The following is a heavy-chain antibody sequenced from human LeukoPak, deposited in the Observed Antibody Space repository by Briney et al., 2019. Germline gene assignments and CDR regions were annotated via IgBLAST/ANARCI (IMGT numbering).Heavy chain of an antibody. D-gene: IGHD4-11*01. CDR1: GGTFSSYA. CDR3: AREYSNSGWGIDY. J-gene: IGHJ4*02. V-gene: IGHV1-69*04. Sequence: SVKVSCKASGGTFSSYAISWVRQAPGQGLEWMGRIIPILGIANYAQKFQGRVTITADKSTSTAYMELSSPRSEDTAVYYCAREYSNSGWGIDYWGQGTLVTVSS. CDR2: IIPILGIA.